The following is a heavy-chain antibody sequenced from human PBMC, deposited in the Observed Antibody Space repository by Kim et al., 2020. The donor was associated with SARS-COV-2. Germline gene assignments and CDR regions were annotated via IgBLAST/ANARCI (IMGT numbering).Heavy chain of an antibody. D-gene: IGHD5-12*01. Sequence: GGSLRLSCAASGFTFSSYSMNWVRQAPGKGLEWVSSISSSSSYIYYADSVTGRFTISRDNAKNSLYLQMNSLRAEDTAVYYCARDRGRGWLQPDYWGQGTLVTVSS. V-gene: IGHV3-21*01. CDR3: ARDRGRGWLQPDY. CDR2: ISSSSSYI. J-gene: IGHJ4*02. CDR1: GFTFSSYS.